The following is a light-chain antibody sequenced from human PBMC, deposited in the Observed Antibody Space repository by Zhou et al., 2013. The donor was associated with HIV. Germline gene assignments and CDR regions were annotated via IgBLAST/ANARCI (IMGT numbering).Light chain of an antibody. CDR2: DAS. V-gene: IGKV1-39*01. Sequence: DIQMTQSPSSLSASVGDRVTISCRASHNIRTSLSWYQHKSGKAPRLLVYDASSLQSGVPPRFSGGGSRTNFTLTISNLQPEDFATYYCQQSYSTPLTFGQGTRLEIK. CDR1: HNIRTS. J-gene: IGKJ5*01. CDR3: QQSYSTPLT.